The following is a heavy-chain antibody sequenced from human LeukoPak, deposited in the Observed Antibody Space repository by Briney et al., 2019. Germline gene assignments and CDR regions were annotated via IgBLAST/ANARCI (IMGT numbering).Heavy chain of an antibody. V-gene: IGHV3-30-3*01. J-gene: IGHJ4*02. D-gene: IGHD3-10*01. CDR1: GFTFSSYA. Sequence: GGSLRLSCAASGFTFSSYAMHWVRQAPGKGLEWVAVISYDGSNKYYADSVKGRFTISRDNSKSTLYLQMNSLRAEDTAVYYCARDRGSGENYFDYWGQGTLVTVSS. CDR2: ISYDGSNK. CDR3: ARDRGSGENYFDY.